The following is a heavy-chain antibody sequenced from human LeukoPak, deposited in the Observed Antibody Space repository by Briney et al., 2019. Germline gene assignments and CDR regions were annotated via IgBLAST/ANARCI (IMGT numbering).Heavy chain of an antibody. D-gene: IGHD3-22*01. CDR3: ARDGDTMIVVANNWFDP. Sequence: SETLSLTCAVYGGSFSGYYWSWIRQPPGKGLEWIGSIYYSGSTYYNPSLKSRVTISVDTSKDQFSLKLSSVTAADTAVYYCARDGDTMIVVANNWFDPWGQGTLVTVSS. CDR2: IYYSGST. V-gene: IGHV4-34*01. CDR1: GGSFSGYY. J-gene: IGHJ5*02.